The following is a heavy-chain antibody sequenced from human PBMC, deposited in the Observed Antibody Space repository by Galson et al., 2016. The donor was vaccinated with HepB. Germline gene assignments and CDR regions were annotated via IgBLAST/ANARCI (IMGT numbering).Heavy chain of an antibody. CDR3: ARFTELLGYFGMDV. CDR2: NYNNDNT. Sequence: SETLSLTCSVSGGPIDSYYWTWIRQPPGKGLEWIGFNYNNDNTNYNPSLKSRVTISLDTSARQFSLILRAVTAADTAIYYCARFTELLGYFGMDVWGQGNTVIVSS. V-gene: IGHV4-59*01. J-gene: IGHJ6*02. CDR1: GGPIDSYY. D-gene: IGHD1-26*01.